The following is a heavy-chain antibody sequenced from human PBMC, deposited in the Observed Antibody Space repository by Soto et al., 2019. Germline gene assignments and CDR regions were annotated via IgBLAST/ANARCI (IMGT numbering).Heavy chain of an antibody. CDR1: GFTFSSYD. J-gene: IGHJ4*02. Sequence: EVQLVESGGGLVQPGGSLRLSCAASGFTFSSYDMNWVRQAPGKGLEWVSYISRSGSTIYYADSVKGRLTISRDNAKNSLYLQMNSLRAEDTAVYYCAGNGVLRFLEWFILDYWGQGTLVTVSS. D-gene: IGHD3-3*01. CDR2: ISRSGSTI. CDR3: AGNGVLRFLEWFILDY. V-gene: IGHV3-48*03.